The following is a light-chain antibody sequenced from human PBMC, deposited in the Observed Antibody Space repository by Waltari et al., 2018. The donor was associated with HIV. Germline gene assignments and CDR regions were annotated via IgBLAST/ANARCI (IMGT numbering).Light chain of an antibody. CDR1: SSNIGNNY. CDR3: GTWDSALSGQYV. V-gene: IGLV1-51*01. Sequence: QSVLTQPPSVSAAPGQKVTISCSGASSNIGNNYVAWYQQVPGTAPKLLIYENSKGPAGVPDRVCGSKSGTAATLDIAGLQTGDEADYYCGTWDSALSGQYVFGTGTKVTVL. J-gene: IGLJ1*01. CDR2: ENS.